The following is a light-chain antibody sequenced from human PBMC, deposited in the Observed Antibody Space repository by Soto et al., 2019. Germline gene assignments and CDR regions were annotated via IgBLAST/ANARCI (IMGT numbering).Light chain of an antibody. V-gene: IGKV3-11*01. Sequence: EIVLTQSPATLSLSPGERVTLSCRASQSVSNFLAWYQQKPGQAPRLLMYDVSNRATGIPARFSGSGSGTDFTLTISGLEPEDVAVYYCQHRSNFGPGTKVDIK. CDR1: QSVSNF. CDR3: QHRSN. CDR2: DVS. J-gene: IGKJ3*01.